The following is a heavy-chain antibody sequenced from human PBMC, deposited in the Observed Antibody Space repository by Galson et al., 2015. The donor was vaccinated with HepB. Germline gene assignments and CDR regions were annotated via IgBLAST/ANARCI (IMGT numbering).Heavy chain of an antibody. CDR2: IIPILGIA. CDR3: ARGYRPSGPPMDV. V-gene: IGHV1-69*02. CDR1: GGTFSSYT. Sequence: SVKVSCKASGGTFSSYTISWVRQAPRQGLEWMGRIIPILGIANYAQKFQGRVTITADKSTSTAYIELSSLRSEDTAVYYCARGYRPSGPPMDVWGQGTTVTVSS. D-gene: IGHD6-19*01. J-gene: IGHJ6*02.